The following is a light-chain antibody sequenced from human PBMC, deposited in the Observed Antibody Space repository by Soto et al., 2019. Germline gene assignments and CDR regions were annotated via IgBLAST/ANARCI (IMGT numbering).Light chain of an antibody. Sequence: EIVMTQSPATLSVSPGERATLSCRASQSVSSNLAWYQQKPGQAPRLLIYGASTRATGIPARFSGSGSGTEFTLTISSLQSEDFATYYCQQYNGYRTWTFGQGTKVEIK. CDR2: GAS. J-gene: IGKJ1*01. CDR3: QQYNGYRTWT. V-gene: IGKV3-15*01. CDR1: QSVSSN.